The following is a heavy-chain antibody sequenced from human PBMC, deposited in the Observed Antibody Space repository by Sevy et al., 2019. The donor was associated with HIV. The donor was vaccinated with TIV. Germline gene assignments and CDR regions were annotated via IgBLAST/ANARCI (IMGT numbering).Heavy chain of an antibody. V-gene: IGHV3-30*04. J-gene: IGHJ4*02. D-gene: IGHD6-19*01. CDR1: RFTFNTYA. CDR3: ARDGVSSGWYRGYYFDY. CDR2: ISYDGTIE. Sequence: GGSLRLSCAASRFTFNTYAMHWVRQAPGKGLDWVAFISYDGTIEYYAVSVKGRFTISRDNSKNTLYLQMNSLRAEDTAVYYCARDGVSSGWYRGYYFDYWGQGTLVTVSS.